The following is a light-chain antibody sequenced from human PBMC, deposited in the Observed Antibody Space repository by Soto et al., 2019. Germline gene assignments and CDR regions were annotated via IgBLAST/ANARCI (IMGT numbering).Light chain of an antibody. CDR3: LQSVQIPLT. V-gene: IGKV2D-29*01. CDR2: EVS. CDR1: QDLLYGDGRTY. Sequence: DIVMTQTPFSLSVTPGQPASMSCKSSQDLLYGDGRTYFYWYLQKPGQPPQLLIYEVSNRFSGVPDRLTGSGSGTDFTLNISRVEAEDVGVYYCLQSVQIPLTFGGGTKVEI. J-gene: IGKJ4*01.